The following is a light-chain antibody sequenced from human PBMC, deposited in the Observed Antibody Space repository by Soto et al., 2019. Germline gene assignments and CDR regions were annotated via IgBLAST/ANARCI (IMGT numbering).Light chain of an antibody. J-gene: IGKJ4*01. Sequence: EIVLTQSPGTLSLSPGERATLSCRASQIVSSTYLAWFQQKPGQAPRLLIYGAYARATGIPDRFSGSGSGTDFTLPISGLEPEDFALYYCQQYGVSPPNTFGGGTKVEV. CDR1: QIVSSTY. CDR3: QQYGVSPPNT. CDR2: GAY. V-gene: IGKV3-20*01.